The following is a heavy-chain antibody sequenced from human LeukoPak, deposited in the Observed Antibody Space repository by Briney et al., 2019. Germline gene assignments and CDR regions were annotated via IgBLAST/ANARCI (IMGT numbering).Heavy chain of an antibody. J-gene: IGHJ6*03. CDR3: ARGKNDNWNYYYYYMDV. Sequence: SETLSLTCAVYGGSFSGYYWSWIRQPPGKGLEWIGEINHSGSTNYNPSLKSRVTISVDTSKNQFSLKLSSVTAADTAVYYCARGKNDNWNYYYYYMDVWGKGTTVTVSS. D-gene: IGHD1-20*01. CDR2: INHSGST. CDR1: GGSFSGYY. V-gene: IGHV4-34*01.